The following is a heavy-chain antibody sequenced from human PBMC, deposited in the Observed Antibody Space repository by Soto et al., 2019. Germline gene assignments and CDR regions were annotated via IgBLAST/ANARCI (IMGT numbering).Heavy chain of an antibody. CDR1: GGFISSYY. CDR2: IYYSGST. V-gene: IGHV4-59*08. Sequence: SETLSLTCTVSGGFISSYYWSWIRQPPGKGLEWIGYIYYSGSTNYNPSLKSRVTISVDTSKNQFSLKLSSVTAADTAVYYCARRYGGTFDYWGQGTLVTGSS. J-gene: IGHJ4*02. CDR3: ARRYGGTFDY. D-gene: IGHD2-15*01.